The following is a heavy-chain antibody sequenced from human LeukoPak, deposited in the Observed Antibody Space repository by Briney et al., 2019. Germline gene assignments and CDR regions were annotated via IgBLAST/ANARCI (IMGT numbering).Heavy chain of an antibody. CDR2: ISGSGGST. CDR1: GFTFSSYA. CDR3: ARDRTGVFVRPLDI. D-gene: IGHD2-8*02. J-gene: IGHJ3*02. V-gene: IGHV3-23*01. Sequence: GGSLRLSCAASGFTFSSYAMSWVRQAPGKGLEWVSAISGSGGSTYYADSVKGRFTISRDNSKNTLYLQMNSLRADDTAVYYCARDRTGVFVRPLDIWGQGTMVTVSS.